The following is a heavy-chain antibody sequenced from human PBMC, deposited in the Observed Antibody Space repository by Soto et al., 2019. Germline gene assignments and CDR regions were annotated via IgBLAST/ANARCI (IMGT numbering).Heavy chain of an antibody. CDR3: ANWNYPQSD. J-gene: IGHJ4*02. D-gene: IGHD1-7*01. Sequence: QVQLVESGGGVVQPGKSLRLSCAASGFTFNTYGMHWVRQAPGKGPEWVAVISNDGSNKFYADSVKGRFTISRDNSKNTLYLQMYSLRAEDTAVYYCANWNYPQSDWGQGTLVTVSS. V-gene: IGHV3-30*18. CDR2: ISNDGSNK. CDR1: GFTFNTYG.